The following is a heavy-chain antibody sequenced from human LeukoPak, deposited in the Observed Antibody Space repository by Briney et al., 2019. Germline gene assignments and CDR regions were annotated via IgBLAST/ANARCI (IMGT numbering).Heavy chain of an antibody. CDR2: INHSGST. CDR3: ARGGLGVVPAAMNEFDY. CDR1: GGSFSGYY. V-gene: IGHV4-34*01. Sequence: SETLSLTCAVYGGSFSGYYWSWIRQPPGKGLEWIGEINHSGSTNYNPSLKSRVTISVDTSKNQFSLKLSPVTAADTAVYYCARGGLGVVPAAMNEFDYWGQGTLVTVSS. D-gene: IGHD2-2*01. J-gene: IGHJ4*02.